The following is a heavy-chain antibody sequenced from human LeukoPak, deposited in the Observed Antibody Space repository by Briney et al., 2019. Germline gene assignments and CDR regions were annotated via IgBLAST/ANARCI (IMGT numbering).Heavy chain of an antibody. Sequence: ASVKVSCKASGGTFGGYAFSWVRQAPGQGLEWMGRIVPSLGVANYAQQFQGRLTITADKSTSTASMELSSLRSEDTAVYYYARDLEGNYGAMNWPWGQGTLVTVSS. CDR1: GGTFGGYA. D-gene: IGHD4-17*01. J-gene: IGHJ5*02. CDR2: IVPSLGVA. CDR3: ARDLEGNYGAMNWP. V-gene: IGHV1-69*04.